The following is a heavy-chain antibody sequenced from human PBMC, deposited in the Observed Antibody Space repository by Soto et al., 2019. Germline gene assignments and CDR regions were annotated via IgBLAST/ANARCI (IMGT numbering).Heavy chain of an antibody. CDR3: ARDLLYCGGDCYHAPLYYYYYGMDV. V-gene: IGHV1-69*13. J-gene: IGHJ6*02. D-gene: IGHD2-21*02. CDR1: GGTFSSYA. CDR2: IIPIFGTA. Sequence: ASVKVSCKASGGTFSSYAISWVRQAPGQGLEWMGGIIPIFGTANYAQKFQGRVTITADESTSTAYMELSSLRSEDTAVYYCARDLLYCGGDCYHAPLYYYYYGMDVWGQGTTVTVSS.